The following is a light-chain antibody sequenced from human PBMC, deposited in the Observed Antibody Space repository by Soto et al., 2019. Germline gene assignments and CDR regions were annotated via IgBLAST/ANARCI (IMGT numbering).Light chain of an antibody. CDR2: KAS. V-gene: IGKV1-5*03. CDR3: QQYISFPHT. CDR1: QNIISW. J-gene: IGKJ2*01. Sequence: DIQMTQSPSTLSASVGDRVTITCRASQNIISWLAWYQQKPGKAPKLLTYKASSLESGVPSRFSGSGSGTEFTLTINSLQPDDFATYYCQQYISFPHTFGQGTKLELK.